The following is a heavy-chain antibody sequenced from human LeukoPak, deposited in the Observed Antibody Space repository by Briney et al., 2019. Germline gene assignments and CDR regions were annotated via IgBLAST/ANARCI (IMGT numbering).Heavy chain of an antibody. Sequence: SETLSLTCTVSGGSISISTYYWGWIRQPPGKGLEWIGSIYSSGSTYYNPSLKSRVTISVDTSKNQFSLKLSSVTAADTAVYYCARDPVGGSYYAYFDYWGQGILVTVSS. CDR2: IYSSGST. CDR1: GGSISISTYY. V-gene: IGHV4-39*07. J-gene: IGHJ4*02. CDR3: ARDPVGGSYYAYFDY. D-gene: IGHD1-26*01.